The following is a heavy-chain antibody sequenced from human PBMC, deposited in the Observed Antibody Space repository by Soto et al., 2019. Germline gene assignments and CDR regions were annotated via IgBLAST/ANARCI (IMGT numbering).Heavy chain of an antibody. CDR2: IYWDDDK. CDR1: GFSLTTSGVG. D-gene: IGHD3-3*01. V-gene: IGHV2-5*02. Sequence: QITLNESGPTVVRPTETLTLTCRFSGFSLTTSGVGVGWIRQSPGKAPEWLALIYWDDDKRYSASLKSRLTITKDTSKNQVVLTVSDLDPTDTATYYCAHRVLRTVFGCVTTTAIYFDFWGQGTPVAVSS. CDR3: AHRVLRTVFGCVTTTAIYFDF. J-gene: IGHJ4*02.